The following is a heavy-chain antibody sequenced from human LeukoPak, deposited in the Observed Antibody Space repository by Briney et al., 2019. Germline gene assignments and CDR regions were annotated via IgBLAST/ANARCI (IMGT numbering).Heavy chain of an antibody. D-gene: IGHD1-26*01. J-gene: IGHJ4*02. CDR2: IWYDGSNK. CDR1: GFTFTNYG. Sequence: GGSLRLSCAASGFTFTNYGMHWVCQAPGKGLEWVAVIWYDGSNKYYADSVKGRFTISRDNSKNTLYLQMNSLRAEDTAVYYCTSGLSLRPTTRWELQDYWGQGTLVTVSS. CDR3: TSGLSLRPTTRWELQDY. V-gene: IGHV3-33*01.